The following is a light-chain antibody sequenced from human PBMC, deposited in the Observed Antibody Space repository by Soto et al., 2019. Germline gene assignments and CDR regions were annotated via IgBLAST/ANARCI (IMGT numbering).Light chain of an antibody. Sequence: SYELTQPLSVSVALGQTARITCGGNNIGSKNVHWYQKRPGQAPVLVIYRDSNRPSGIPERFSGSNSGNTATLTISRAQAGDEADYYCQVWDSSTLFGGGTKVTVL. CDR1: NIGSKN. CDR3: QVWDSSTL. J-gene: IGLJ2*01. V-gene: IGLV3-9*01. CDR2: RDS.